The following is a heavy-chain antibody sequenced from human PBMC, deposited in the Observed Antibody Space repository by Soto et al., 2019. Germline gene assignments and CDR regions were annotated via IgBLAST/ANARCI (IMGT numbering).Heavy chain of an antibody. Sequence: ASVRLSCKASGYSFTSHGITWVRQAPGQGLEWMGWISTSNGDTDIARRFQGDVDMTIDTPARTVYLELTRLRSDDSAVYYCVRNNHGAGHYYYATEVWGKGTTVTVSA. CDR1: GYSFTSHG. V-gene: IGHV1-18*01. CDR3: VRNNHGAGHYYYATEV. CDR2: ISTSNGDT. J-gene: IGHJ6*04. D-gene: IGHD3-10*01.